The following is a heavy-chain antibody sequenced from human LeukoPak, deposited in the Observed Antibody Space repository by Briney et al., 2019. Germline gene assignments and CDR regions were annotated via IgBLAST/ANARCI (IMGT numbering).Heavy chain of an antibody. CDR3: ARDTSGYRRGSFDY. D-gene: IGHD3-22*01. V-gene: IGHV4-59*01. Sequence: SETLSLTCTVSGGSISSYSWSWIRHPPGKGLEWIGYIYYSGSTSYNPSLTSRVTISVDTSKNQFSLKLSSVTAADTAVYYCARDTSGYRRGSFDYWGQGTLVTVSS. J-gene: IGHJ4*02. CDR1: GGSISSYS. CDR2: IYYSGST.